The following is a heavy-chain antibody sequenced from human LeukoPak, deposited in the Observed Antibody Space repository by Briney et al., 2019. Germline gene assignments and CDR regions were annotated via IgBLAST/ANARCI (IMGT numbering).Heavy chain of an antibody. CDR2: IYPGDSDT. CDR3: ARHLRGDDYRHLDY. D-gene: IGHD5-24*01. V-gene: IGHV5-51*01. J-gene: IGHJ4*02. Sequence: GESLKISCKGSGYSFTSYWIGWVRQMPGKGLEWMGIIYPGDSDTRYSPSFQGQVTISADKSISTAYLQWTSLKPSDTAMYYCARHLRGDDYRHLDYWGQGTLVSVSS. CDR1: GYSFTSYW.